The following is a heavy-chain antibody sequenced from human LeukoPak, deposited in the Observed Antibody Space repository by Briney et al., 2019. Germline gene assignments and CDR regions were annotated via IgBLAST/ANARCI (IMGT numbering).Heavy chain of an antibody. CDR2: ISYDGSHK. CDR3: ARPHYYGSGSYYNGYYFDY. V-gene: IGHV3-30*03. Sequence: GGSLRLSCAASGFTFSSYGMHWVRQAPGKGLEWVTLISYDGSHKYSADSVKGRFTISRDNSKNTLYLQMNSLRSEDTAVYYCARPHYYGSGSYYNGYYFDYWGQGSLVTVSS. J-gene: IGHJ4*02. D-gene: IGHD3-10*01. CDR1: GFTFSSYG.